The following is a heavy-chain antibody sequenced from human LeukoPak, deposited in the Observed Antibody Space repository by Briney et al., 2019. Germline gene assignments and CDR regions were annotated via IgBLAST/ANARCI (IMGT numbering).Heavy chain of an antibody. Sequence: GGSLRLSCAASGFTFSSYWMSWVRQAPGKGREWVANIKQDGSEKYYVDSVKGRFTISRDNAKNSQYLQMNSLRAEDTAVYYCARGAYYYGSGSYDYWGQGTLVTVSS. CDR1: GFTFSSYW. V-gene: IGHV3-7*04. CDR3: ARGAYYYGSGSYDY. J-gene: IGHJ4*02. CDR2: IKQDGSEK. D-gene: IGHD3-10*01.